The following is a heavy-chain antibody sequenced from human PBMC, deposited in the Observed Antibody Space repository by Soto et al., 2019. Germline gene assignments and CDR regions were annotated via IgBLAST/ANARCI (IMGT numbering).Heavy chain of an antibody. CDR1: GYNFTNYW. J-gene: IGHJ5*01. V-gene: IGHV5-51*01. CDR3: ARHAALNPSYFRFGP. CDR2: IYPGDSNT. Sequence: GESLKISCKGSGYNFTNYWIAWVRQMPGKGLEWMGIIYPGDSNTRYSPSFQGQVTISADKSINTAHLQWSSLKASDTAMYYCARHAALNPSYFRFGPWGQCTLVTVSS. D-gene: IGHD1-26*01.